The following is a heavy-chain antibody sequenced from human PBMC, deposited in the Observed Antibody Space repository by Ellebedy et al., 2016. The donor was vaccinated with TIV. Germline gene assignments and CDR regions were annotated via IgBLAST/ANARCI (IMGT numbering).Heavy chain of an antibody. D-gene: IGHD3-10*01. CDR3: ARWFGELLYVRWFDP. CDR1: GGSISSSTW. J-gene: IGHJ5*02. Sequence: SETLSLTCAVSGGSISSSTWWSWIRPPPQKGLEWIGSIYYSGSTYYNPSLKSRVTISVDTSKNQFSLRLTSVTAADTAVYYCARWFGELLYVRWFDPWGQGTLVTVSS. V-gene: IGHV4-39*01. CDR2: IYYSGST.